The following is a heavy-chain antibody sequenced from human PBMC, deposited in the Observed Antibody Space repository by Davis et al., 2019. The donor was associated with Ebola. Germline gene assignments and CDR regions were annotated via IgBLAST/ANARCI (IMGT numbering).Heavy chain of an antibody. CDR3: ARLVSHYTNTWHWFDP. CDR2: IYYSGST. D-gene: IGHD2-2*02. Sequence: MPSETLSLTCTVSGGSISSSSYYWGWIRQPPGKGLEWIGSIYYSGSTYYNPSLKSRVTISVDTSKNQFSLRLSSVTAADTAVFYCARLVSHYTNTWHWFDPWGQGTLVTVSS. CDR1: GGSISSSSYY. J-gene: IGHJ5*02. V-gene: IGHV4-39*01.